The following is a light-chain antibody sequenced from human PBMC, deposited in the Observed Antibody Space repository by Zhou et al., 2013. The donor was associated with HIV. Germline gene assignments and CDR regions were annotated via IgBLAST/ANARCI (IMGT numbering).Light chain of an antibody. CDR3: QQYGTSPWT. CDR1: PSLGSTY. J-gene: IGKJ1*01. Sequence: EIVLTQSPGTLSLSPGERATLSCGASPSLGSTYLAWYQQKPGQAPRLLIYAASIRATGIPDRFTGSGSGTDFTLTISRLAAQDSAVYYCQQYGTSPWTFGQGTKVEIK. V-gene: IGKV3-20*01. CDR2: AAS.